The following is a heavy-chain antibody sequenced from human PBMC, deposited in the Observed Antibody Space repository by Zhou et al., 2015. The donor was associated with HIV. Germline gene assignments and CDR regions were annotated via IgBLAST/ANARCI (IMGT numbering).Heavy chain of an antibody. J-gene: IGHJ5*02. CDR2: IIPIFGRV. CDR1: GGTLTTYA. Sequence: QLVQSGAEVKRPGSSVKVSCKASGGTLTTYAISWVRQVPGQGLEWMGGIIPIFGRVNGAQKFQDRVKITADESTSTAYMEMAGLRSDDTAVYYCALPSGYRTVSTIDPWGQGTLVIVSS. D-gene: IGHD5-18*01. V-gene: IGHV1-69*01. CDR3: ALPSGYRTVSTIDP.